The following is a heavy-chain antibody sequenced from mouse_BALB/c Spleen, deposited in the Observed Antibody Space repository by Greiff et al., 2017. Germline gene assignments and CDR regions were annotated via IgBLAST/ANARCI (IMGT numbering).Heavy chain of an antibody. CDR2: INPSTGYT. CDR1: GYTFTSYW. J-gene: IGHJ2*01. CDR3: ARSPSYYYGSSYDY. V-gene: IGHV1-7*01. Sequence: QVHVKQSGAELAKPGASVKMSCKASGYTFTSYWMHWVKQRPGQGLEWIGYINPSTGYTEYNQKFKDKATLTADKSSSTAYMQLSSLTSEDSAVYYCARSPSYYYGSSYDYWGQGTTLTVSS. D-gene: IGHD1-1*01.